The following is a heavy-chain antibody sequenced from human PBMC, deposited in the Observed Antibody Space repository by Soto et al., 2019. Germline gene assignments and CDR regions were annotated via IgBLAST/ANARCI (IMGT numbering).Heavy chain of an antibody. J-gene: IGHJ4*02. CDR2: ISKDGDKK. CDR3: AREWSVANPGY. Sequence: GWSLKLSNAASGFTFCNYSVHWVRQAPGKGLEWVAVISKDGDKKYYADSVKGRFTISRDNSKNTLYLQMNSLRPEDTAVHDCAREWSVANPGYWGQGTQVTVSS. V-gene: IGHV3-30*19. CDR1: GFTFCNYS. D-gene: IGHD5-12*01.